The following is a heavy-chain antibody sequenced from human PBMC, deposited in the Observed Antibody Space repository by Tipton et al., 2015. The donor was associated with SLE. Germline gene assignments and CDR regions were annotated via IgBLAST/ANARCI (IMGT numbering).Heavy chain of an antibody. V-gene: IGHV3-66*02. J-gene: IGHJ3*02. CDR3: AKDRGGEQWLPSAFDI. CDR2: IYSGGST. CDR1: GFTVSSNY. Sequence: GSLRLSCAASGFTVSSNYMSWVRQAPGKGLEWVSVIYSGGSTYYADSVKGRFTISRDNSKNTVYLQMNSLRAEDTAVYYSAKDRGGEQWLPSAFDIWGQGTMVTVSS. D-gene: IGHD6-19*01.